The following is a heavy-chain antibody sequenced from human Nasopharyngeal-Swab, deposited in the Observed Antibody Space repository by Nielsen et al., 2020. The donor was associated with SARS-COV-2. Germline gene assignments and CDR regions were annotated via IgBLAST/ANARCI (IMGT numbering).Heavy chain of an antibody. CDR2: IYSGGST. D-gene: IGHD5-18*01. V-gene: IGHV3-53*01. J-gene: IGHJ6*02. CDR3: ASSGYSYGPLPDYYYYYGMDV. Sequence: GESLKISCAASGFTFGLFGMHWVRQAPGKGLEWVSVIYSGGSTYYADSVKGRFTISRDNSKNTLYLQMNSLRAEDTAVYYCASSGYSYGPLPDYYYYYGMDVWGQGTTVTVSS. CDR1: GFTFGLFG.